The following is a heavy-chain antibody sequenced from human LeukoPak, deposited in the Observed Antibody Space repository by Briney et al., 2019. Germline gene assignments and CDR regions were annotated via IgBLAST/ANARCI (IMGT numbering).Heavy chain of an antibody. Sequence: SETLSLTCTVSGGSISSGSYYWGWIRQPPGKGLEWIGSIYYSGSTYYNPSLKSRVTISVDTSKNQFSLKLSSVTAADTAVYYCARVAVAGILWGQGTLVTVSS. V-gene: IGHV4-39*01. D-gene: IGHD6-19*01. CDR2: IYYSGST. CDR3: ARVAVAGIL. J-gene: IGHJ4*02. CDR1: GGSISSGSYY.